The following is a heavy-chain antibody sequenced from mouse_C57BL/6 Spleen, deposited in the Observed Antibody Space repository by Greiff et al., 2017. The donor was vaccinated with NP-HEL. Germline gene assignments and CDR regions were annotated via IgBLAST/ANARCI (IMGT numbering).Heavy chain of an antibody. V-gene: IGHV1-26*01. J-gene: IGHJ3*01. CDR1: GYTFTDYY. Sequence: VQLQQSGPELVKPGASVKISCKASGYTFTDYYMNWVKQSHGKSLEWIGDINPNNGGTSYNQKFKGKATLTVDKSSSTAYMELRSLTSEDSAVYYCAIYGNYETWFAYWGQGTLVTVSA. D-gene: IGHD2-1*01. CDR3: AIYGNYETWFAY. CDR2: INPNNGGT.